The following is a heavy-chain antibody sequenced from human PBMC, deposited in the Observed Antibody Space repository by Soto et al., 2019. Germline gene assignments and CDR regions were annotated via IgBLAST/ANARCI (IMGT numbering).Heavy chain of an antibody. Sequence: QVQLVESGGGVVQPGRSLRLSCVASGFTFSSYAMHWVRQAPGKGLVWVAVISYDGSNKYYADSVKGRFTISRDNSKNTLYLQMNSLRAEDTAVYYCALGEGYFDYWGQGTLVTVSS. V-gene: IGHV3-30-3*01. D-gene: IGHD3-16*01. CDR3: ALGEGYFDY. J-gene: IGHJ4*02. CDR2: ISYDGSNK. CDR1: GFTFSSYA.